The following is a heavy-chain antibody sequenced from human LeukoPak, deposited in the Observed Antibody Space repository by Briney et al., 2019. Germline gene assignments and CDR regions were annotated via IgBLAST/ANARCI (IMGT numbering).Heavy chain of an antibody. CDR2: IYYSGST. V-gene: IGHV4-59*01. Sequence: PSETLSLTCTVSGGSISSYYWSWIRQPPGKGLEWIGYIYYSGSTNYNPSLKSRVTISVDTSKNQFSLKLSSVTAADTAVYHCARNGAYGSGSYYPIDLWGQGTLVTVSS. D-gene: IGHD3-10*01. CDR1: GGSISSYY. CDR3: ARNGAYGSGSYYPIDL. J-gene: IGHJ5*02.